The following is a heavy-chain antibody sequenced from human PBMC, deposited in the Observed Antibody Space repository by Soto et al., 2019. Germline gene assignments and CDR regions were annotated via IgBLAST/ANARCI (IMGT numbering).Heavy chain of an antibody. D-gene: IGHD3-22*01. CDR1: GWTFSSYS. V-gene: IGHV3-48*02. Sequence: AGALTLSRAASGWTFSSYSMNWVRQAPGKGLEGVTSTSSSSTTIYYADSEKSRFSFSRDNAKKSLYLQMNSLRYEDPAVYYRATDSPTAYYDSSGPPGSYAFDIWGQGTMVTVSS. CDR2: TSSSSTTI. CDR3: ATDSPTAYYDSSGPPGSYAFDI. J-gene: IGHJ3*02.